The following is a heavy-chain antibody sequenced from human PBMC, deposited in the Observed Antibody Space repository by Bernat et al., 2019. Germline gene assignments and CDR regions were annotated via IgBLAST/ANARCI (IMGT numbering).Heavy chain of an antibody. CDR3: ARGSGNYGHYYFDS. V-gene: IGHV3-21*01. CDR2: ISSSGTYI. J-gene: IGHJ4*02. CDR1: GFTFPSCS. D-gene: IGHD3-10*01. Sequence: EVQLVESGGALVKRGGSLTLPCAASGFTFPSCSLNWFRQAPGRGLEWVSSISSSGTYIYYADSVKGRFTISRDNARNSLYLQMNSLRADDTAVYYCARGSGNYGHYYFDSWGQGTLVTVSS.